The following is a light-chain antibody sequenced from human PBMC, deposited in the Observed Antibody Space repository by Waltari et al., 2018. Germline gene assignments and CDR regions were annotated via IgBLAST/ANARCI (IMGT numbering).Light chain of an antibody. V-gene: IGKV1-NL1*01. CDR3: QQYYTTPMT. CDR2: AAS. CDR1: QGISDS. J-gene: IGKJ3*01. Sequence: EIQMTQSPCSLPASVGDRVTITCRASQGISDSLAWYQQKPGKAPKLLLYAASRLESGVPSRFSGSGSGTDYTLTISSLQAEDFATYYCQQYYTTPMTFGPGTKVDIK.